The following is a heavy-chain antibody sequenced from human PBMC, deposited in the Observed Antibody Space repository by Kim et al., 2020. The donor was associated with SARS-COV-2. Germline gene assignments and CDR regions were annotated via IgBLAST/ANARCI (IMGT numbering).Heavy chain of an antibody. Sequence: SVKVSCKASGGTFSSYAISWVRQAPGQGLEWMGGIIPIFGTANYAQKFQGRVTITADESTSTAYMELSSLRSENTAVYYCARTASTEPVVEQPQRHYYYYGMDVWGQGTTVTVSS. CDR2: IIPIFGTA. CDR3: ARTASTEPVVEQPQRHYYYYGMDV. V-gene: IGHV1-69*13. J-gene: IGHJ6*02. D-gene: IGHD6-25*01. CDR1: GGTFSSYA.